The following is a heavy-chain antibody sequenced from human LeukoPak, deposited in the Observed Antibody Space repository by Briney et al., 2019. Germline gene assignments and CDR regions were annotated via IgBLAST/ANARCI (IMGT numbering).Heavy chain of an antibody. J-gene: IGHJ3*02. CDR3: ARGDTSGGNDALDI. V-gene: IGHV3-21*01. D-gene: IGHD6-19*01. CDR2: ISSTSSYI. CDR1: GFTFSTYS. Sequence: PGGSLRLSCAASGFTFSTYSMNWVRQAPGKGLEWVSSISSTSSYIYYVDSVKGRFTISRDNAKNSLYLQMNSLRAEDTAVYYCARGDTSGGNDALDIWGQGTMVTVSS.